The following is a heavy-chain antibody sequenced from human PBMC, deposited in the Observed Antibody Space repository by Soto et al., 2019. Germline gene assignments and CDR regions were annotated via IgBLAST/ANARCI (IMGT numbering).Heavy chain of an antibody. J-gene: IGHJ3*02. CDR2: ISWNSGAK. Sequence: EVQLVESGGGLVQPGGSLRLSCVGSGFTLDDASSEFIFADYAIHWVRQAPGKGLEWVSSISWNSGAKGYAESVKGRFTISRDNAKTSLFLQTDSLRPEATALYYCAKVGPKWSSDAFDIWGQGTIVTVSS. CDR3: AKVGPKWSSDAFDI. D-gene: IGHD2-15*01. CDR1: GFTLDDASSEFIFADYA. V-gene: IGHV3-9*01.